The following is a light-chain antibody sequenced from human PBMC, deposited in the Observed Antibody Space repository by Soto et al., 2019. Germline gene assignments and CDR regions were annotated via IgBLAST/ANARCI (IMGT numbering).Light chain of an antibody. CDR3: QSYDSSLSGSV. CDR2: GNS. Sequence: QSALTQPPSVSGAPGQRVTLSCTGSSSNIGAPYDVHWYQQLPGTAPKFLIYGNSNRPSGVPDRFSGSKSGTSASLAITGLQAEDEADYYCQSYDSSLSGSVFGGGTKLTVL. V-gene: IGLV1-40*01. J-gene: IGLJ3*02. CDR1: SSNIGAPYD.